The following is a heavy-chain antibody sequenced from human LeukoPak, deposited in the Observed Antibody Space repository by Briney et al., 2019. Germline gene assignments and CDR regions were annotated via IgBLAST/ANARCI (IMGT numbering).Heavy chain of an antibody. Sequence: ASVKVSCKASGYTFTGYYMHWVRQAPGQGLEWMGWINPNSGGTNYAQKLQGRVTMTRDTSISTAYMELSRLRSDDTAVYYYAIDSIVGATTLDYWGQGTLVTVSS. CDR3: AIDSIVGATTLDY. D-gene: IGHD1-26*01. J-gene: IGHJ4*02. CDR2: INPNSGGT. V-gene: IGHV1-2*02. CDR1: GYTFTGYY.